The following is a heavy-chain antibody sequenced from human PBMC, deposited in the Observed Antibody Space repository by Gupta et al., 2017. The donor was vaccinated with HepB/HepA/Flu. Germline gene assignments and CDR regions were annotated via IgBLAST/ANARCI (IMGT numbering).Heavy chain of an antibody. Sequence: EVQLVESGRGLVQPGRSLRLSCAASGFTFDDYAMHWVRQAPGKGLEWVSGISWNSGSIGYADSVKGRFTISRDNAKNSLYLQMNSLRAEDTALYYCAKTTGYSYGDYGMDVWGQGTTVTVSS. J-gene: IGHJ6*02. V-gene: IGHV3-9*01. CDR3: AKTTGYSYGDYGMDV. CDR2: ISWNSGSI. CDR1: GFTFDDYA. D-gene: IGHD5-18*01.